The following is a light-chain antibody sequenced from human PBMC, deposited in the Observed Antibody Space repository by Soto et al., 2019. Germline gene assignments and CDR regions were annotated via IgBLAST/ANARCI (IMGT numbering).Light chain of an antibody. CDR2: DAS. CDR3: QQYGRSPWT. CDR1: QSVSSY. Sequence: EIVLTQSPVTLSLSPGERATLSCRASQSVSSYLAWYQQRPGQAPRLLIYDASNRATGIPDRFSGSGSGTDFTLTISRLEPEDFAVYYCQQYGRSPWTFGQGTKVDIK. V-gene: IGKV3-20*01. J-gene: IGKJ1*01.